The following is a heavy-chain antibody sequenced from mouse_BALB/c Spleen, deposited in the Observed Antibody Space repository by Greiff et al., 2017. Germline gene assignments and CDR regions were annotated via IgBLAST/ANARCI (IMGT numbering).Heavy chain of an antibody. V-gene: IGHV5-6-5*01. CDR1: GFTFSSYA. CDR2: ISSGGST. J-gene: IGHJ2*01. Sequence: EVKLVESGGGLVQPGGSLKLSCAASGFTFSSYAMSWVRQTPEKRLEWVASISSGGSTYYPDSVKGRFTISRDNARNILYLQMSSLRSEDTAMYYCAIYYYGFDYWGQGTTLTVSS. D-gene: IGHD1-1*01. CDR3: AIYYYGFDY.